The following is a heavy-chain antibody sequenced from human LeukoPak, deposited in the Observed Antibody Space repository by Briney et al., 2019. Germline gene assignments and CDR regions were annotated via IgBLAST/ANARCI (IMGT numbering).Heavy chain of an antibody. D-gene: IGHD1-26*01. Sequence: GASVKVSCKVSGYTLTELSMHWVRQAPGKGLEWMGGFVPEDGETIYAQKFQGRVTMTEDTSTDTAYMGLSSLRSEDTAVYYCATGPGLQWELPDYWGQGTLVTVSS. CDR3: ATGPGLQWELPDY. J-gene: IGHJ4*02. CDR2: FVPEDGET. V-gene: IGHV1-24*01. CDR1: GYTLTELS.